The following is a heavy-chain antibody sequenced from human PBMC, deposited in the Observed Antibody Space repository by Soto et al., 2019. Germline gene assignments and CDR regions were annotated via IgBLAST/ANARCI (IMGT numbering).Heavy chain of an antibody. Sequence: PSETLSLTCTVSGGSISSYYWSWIRQPPGKGLEWIGYIYYSGSTNYNPSLKSRVTISVDTSKNQFSLKLSSVTAADTALYYCARARYCSSTSCYTSTGYYYYYMDVWGKGTTVTVSS. J-gene: IGHJ6*03. D-gene: IGHD2-2*02. V-gene: IGHV4-59*01. CDR1: GGSISSYY. CDR3: ARARYCSSTSCYTSTGYYYYYMDV. CDR2: IYYSGST.